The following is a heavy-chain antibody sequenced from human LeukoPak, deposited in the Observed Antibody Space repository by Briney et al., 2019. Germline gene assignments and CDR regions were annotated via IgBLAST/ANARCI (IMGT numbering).Heavy chain of an antibody. Sequence: PSETLSLTCTVSGGSISSYYWSRIRQPPGKGLEWIGYIYYTGSTNYNPSLKSRVTISVDTSKNQFSLKLSSVTAADTAVYYCARDQRSGDYWFDPWGQRTLVTVSS. CDR2: IYYTGST. CDR3: ARDQRSGDYWFDP. D-gene: IGHD4-17*01. CDR1: GGSISSYY. J-gene: IGHJ5*02. V-gene: IGHV4-59*01.